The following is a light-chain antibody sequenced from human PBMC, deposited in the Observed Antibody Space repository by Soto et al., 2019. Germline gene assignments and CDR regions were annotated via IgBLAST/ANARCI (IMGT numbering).Light chain of an antibody. J-gene: IGKJ5*01. V-gene: IGKV1-9*01. CDR3: QQLNSYTFT. Sequence: IQLTQYPSSLSASVGDRVTITCGASQGISSYLAWYQQKPGKAPKLLIYAASTLQSGVPSRLSGSGYGTDLTITISSLKTEDFETYYCQQLNSYTFTFGHGTRLEIK. CDR1: QGISSY. CDR2: AAS.